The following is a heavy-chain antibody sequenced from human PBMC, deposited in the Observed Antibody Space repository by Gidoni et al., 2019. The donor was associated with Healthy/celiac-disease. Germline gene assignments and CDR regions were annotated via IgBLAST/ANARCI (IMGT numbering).Heavy chain of an antibody. Sequence: EVQLLESGGGLVKPGGSLRLSCEAAGVPFSSYSMNWVRQAPGKGLEWVSSISSSSSYIYYADSVKGRFTISRDNAKNSLYLQMNSLSAEDTAVYYCARPTDYGDSTFDYWGQGTLVTVSS. CDR3: ARPTDYGDSTFDY. J-gene: IGHJ4*02. CDR1: GVPFSSYS. CDR2: ISSSSSYI. V-gene: IGHV3-21*01. D-gene: IGHD4-17*01.